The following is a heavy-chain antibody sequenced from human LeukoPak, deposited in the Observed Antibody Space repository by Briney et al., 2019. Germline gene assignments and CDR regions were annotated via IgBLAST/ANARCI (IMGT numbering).Heavy chain of an antibody. D-gene: IGHD6-19*01. CDR2: FYYSGNT. CDR3: ARTTYSSGWANGFDI. CDR1: GGSISSGDYY. V-gene: IGHV4-30-4*01. Sequence: SQTLSLTCTVSGGSISSGDYYWRWNRQPPGKGLEWIGYFYYSGNTYYSPSLKSRVTISVDTSKNQFSLKLSSVTAADTAVYYCARTTYSSGWANGFDIWGQGTLVTVSS. J-gene: IGHJ3*02.